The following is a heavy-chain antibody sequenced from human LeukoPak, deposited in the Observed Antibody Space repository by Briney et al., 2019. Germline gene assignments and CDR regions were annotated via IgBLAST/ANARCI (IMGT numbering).Heavy chain of an antibody. Sequence: PGGSLRLSCAASGFTFTDYWMQWVRQAPGKGLEWVAVISYDGSNKYYADSVKGRFTISRDNSKNTLYLQMNSLRAEDTAVYYCANSLGDLYYYDSSGYYLDYWGQGTLVTVSS. CDR3: ANSLGDLYYYDSSGYYLDY. D-gene: IGHD3-22*01. CDR2: ISYDGSNK. CDR1: GFTFTDYW. J-gene: IGHJ4*02. V-gene: IGHV3-30*18.